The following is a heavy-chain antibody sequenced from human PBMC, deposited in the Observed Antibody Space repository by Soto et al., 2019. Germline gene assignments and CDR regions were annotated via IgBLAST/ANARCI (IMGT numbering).Heavy chain of an antibody. CDR2: ISYDGSNK. CDR3: AKDGGLGYYDSGDFDY. CDR1: GFTFSSYG. D-gene: IGHD3-22*01. Sequence: PGGSLRLSCSASGFTFSSYGMHWIRQAPGKGLEWVAVISYDGSNKYYADSVKGRFTISRDNSKNTLYLQMNSLRAEDTAVYYCAKDGGLGYYDSGDFDYWGQGTLVTVSS. V-gene: IGHV3-30*18. J-gene: IGHJ4*02.